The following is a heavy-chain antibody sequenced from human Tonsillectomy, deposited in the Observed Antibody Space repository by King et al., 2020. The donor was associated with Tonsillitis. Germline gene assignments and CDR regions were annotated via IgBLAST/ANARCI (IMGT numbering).Heavy chain of an antibody. CDR2: ISSSTSYT. V-gene: IGHV3-11*06. J-gene: IGHJ5*02. D-gene: IGHD2-2*02. CDR3: ARSGYCNGTICYTYGLNP. Sequence: VQLVESGGGLVKPGGSLRLSCAASGFSFSYYYMSWIRQAPGKGLEGISYISSSTSYTNYADSVKGRFTISRDNAKNSLYLQMNSLRAEDTAVYSCARSGYCNGTICYTYGLNPWGQGTLVTVSS. CDR1: GFSFSYYY.